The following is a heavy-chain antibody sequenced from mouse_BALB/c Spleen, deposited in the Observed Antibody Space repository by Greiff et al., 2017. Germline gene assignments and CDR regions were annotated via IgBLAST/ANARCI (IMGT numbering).Heavy chain of an antibody. CDR2: ILPGSGST. CDR1: GYTFSSYW. V-gene: IGHV1-9*01. D-gene: IGHD2-3*01. Sequence: VQLQQSGAELMKPGASVKISCKATGYTFSSYWIEWVKQRPGHGLEWIGEILPGSGSTNYNEKFKGKATFTADTSSNTAYMQLSSLTSEDSAVYYCARRGIYDGYSDYWGQGTTLTVSS. J-gene: IGHJ2*01. CDR3: ARRGIYDGYSDY.